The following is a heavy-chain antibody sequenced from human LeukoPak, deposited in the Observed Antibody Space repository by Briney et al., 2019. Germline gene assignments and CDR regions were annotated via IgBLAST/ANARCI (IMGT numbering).Heavy chain of an antibody. CDR1: GFTFSSYW. Sequence: GGSLRLSCAASGFTFSSYWMHWVRQAPGKGLVWVSRIDNDGSGITYADSVEGRFTSSRDNAKNSLYLQMNSLRADDTAVYYCVRGEFGPNSWGQGTLVTVSS. D-gene: IGHD3-16*01. CDR2: IDNDGSGI. J-gene: IGHJ4*02. V-gene: IGHV3-74*03. CDR3: VRGEFGPNS.